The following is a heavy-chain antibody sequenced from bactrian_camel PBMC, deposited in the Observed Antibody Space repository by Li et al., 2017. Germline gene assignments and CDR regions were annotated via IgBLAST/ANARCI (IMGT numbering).Heavy chain of an antibody. Sequence: DVQLVESGGGSVQARGSLRLSCVASAGSYSRDFMAWFRQAPGKAREGVAAIYTRTTFYTDAVKGRFTVSQADDRNTVRLQMDSLRPEDSSMYYCAAYCGDYCRPIYDYDYWGQGTQVTVS. CDR2: IYTRTT. CDR1: AGSYSRDF. J-gene: IGHJ4*01. CDR3: AAYCGDYCRPIYDYDY. D-gene: IGHD4*01. V-gene: IGHV3S31*01.